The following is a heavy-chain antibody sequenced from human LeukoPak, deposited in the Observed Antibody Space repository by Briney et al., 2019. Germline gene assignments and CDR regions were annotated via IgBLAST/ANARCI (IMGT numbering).Heavy chain of an antibody. D-gene: IGHD4-17*01. V-gene: IGHV3-7*01. J-gene: IGHJ4*02. CDR1: GFTFSGYW. Sequence: GGSLRLSCAASGFTFSGYWMSWVPQAPGKGLEWVANIKQDGSEKYYVDSVKGRFTISRDNAKNSVYLQMNSLRAEDTAVYYCARRGATVTDDWGQGTLVTVSS. CDR3: ARRGATVTDD. CDR2: IKQDGSEK.